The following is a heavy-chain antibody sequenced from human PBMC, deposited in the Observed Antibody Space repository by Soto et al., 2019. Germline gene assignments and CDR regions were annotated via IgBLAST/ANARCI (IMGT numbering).Heavy chain of an antibody. CDR1: GGSFSGHY. J-gene: IGHJ3*02. Sequence: SENLSLTCAVYGGSFSGHYWSWIRQPPGKGLEWIGEINHSGSTNYNPSLKSRVTISVDTSKNQFSLKLSSVTAADTAVYYCARARGFDIWGQGTMVTVSS. V-gene: IGHV4-34*01. CDR3: ARARGFDI. CDR2: INHSGST.